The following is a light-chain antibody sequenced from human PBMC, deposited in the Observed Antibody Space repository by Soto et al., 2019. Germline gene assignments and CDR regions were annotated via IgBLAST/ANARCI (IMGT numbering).Light chain of an antibody. CDR3: QKYGSSHT. CDR2: GAS. Sequence: EIVLTQSPGTLSLSPGARATLSCRATHNIHSDYLAWYQQKLGQAPRLLIYGASSRATGITDRFSGSGSGTDFTLTISRLEPEDFAVYYCQKYGSSHTFGQGTKLEIK. CDR1: HNIHSDY. V-gene: IGKV3-20*01. J-gene: IGKJ2*01.